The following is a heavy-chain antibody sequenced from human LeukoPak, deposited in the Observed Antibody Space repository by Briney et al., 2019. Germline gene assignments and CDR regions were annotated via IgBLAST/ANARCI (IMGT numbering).Heavy chain of an antibody. J-gene: IGHJ4*02. CDR1: GYGFTGYF. D-gene: IGHD6-13*01. CDR3: VRDLFFAAAEREGDDY. CDR2: INPDSGGT. Sequence: ASVKVSCEASGYGFTGYFMHWVRQAPGQSLEWMGSINPDSGGTNYAQKFRGRVTLTRDTSIYTAYMELSRLRSDDTAVYYCVRDLFFAAAEREGDDYWGQGTLVTVSS. V-gene: IGHV1-2*02.